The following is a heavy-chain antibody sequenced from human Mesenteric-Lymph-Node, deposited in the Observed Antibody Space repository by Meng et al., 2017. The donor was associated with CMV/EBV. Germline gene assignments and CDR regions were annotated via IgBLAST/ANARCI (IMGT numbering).Heavy chain of an antibody. V-gene: IGHV3-23*01. CDR2: ISNSGGMT. CDR1: GFTFSRYT. CDR3: ARKRGSYYYYYGMDV. J-gene: IGHJ6*02. Sequence: GESLKISCAASGFTFSRYTINWVRQAPGKGLEWVSAISNSGGMTYYTDSAKGRFTISRDNAKNSLYLQMNSLRAEDTAVYYCARKRGSYYYYYGMDVWGQGTTVTVSS. D-gene: IGHD1-26*01.